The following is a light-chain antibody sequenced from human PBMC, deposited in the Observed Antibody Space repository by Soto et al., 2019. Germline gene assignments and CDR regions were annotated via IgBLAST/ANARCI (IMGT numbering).Light chain of an antibody. CDR1: QSVSSNY. CDR3: QQYCTSPLT. Sequence: EIVLTQSQATLPLYPGERATLSCRASQSVSSNYLAWYQQKPGQAPRLLIYGASSRATGIPDRFSRSRSGTDVTLTISRLEPEDFAVYSCQQYCTSPLTFGGGTKIQIK. J-gene: IGKJ4*01. CDR2: GAS. V-gene: IGKV3-20*01.